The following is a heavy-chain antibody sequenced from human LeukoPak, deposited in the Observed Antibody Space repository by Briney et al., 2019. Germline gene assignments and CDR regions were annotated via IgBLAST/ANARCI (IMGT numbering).Heavy chain of an antibody. CDR1: GFTFSNYD. CDR2: IGTAGDT. V-gene: IGHV3-13*01. D-gene: IGHD6-13*01. J-gene: IGHJ4*02. Sequence: GGSLRLSCAASGFTFSNYDMHWVCQAAGKGLEWVSGIGTAGDTYYPASVKGRFTISRENAKNSLYLQMNSLSAGDTAVYYCASSPAYSSSWYAIDNWGQGTLVTVSS. CDR3: ASSPAYSSSWYAIDN.